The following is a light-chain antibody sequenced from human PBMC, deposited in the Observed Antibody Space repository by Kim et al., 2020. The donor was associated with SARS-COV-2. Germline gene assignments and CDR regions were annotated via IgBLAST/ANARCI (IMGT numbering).Light chain of an antibody. CDR1: SGHSSYA. V-gene: IGLV4-69*01. Sequence: SVKLTCTLSSGHSSYAIAWHQQQQEKGPRDLMKLNSDGSHSKGDGIPDRFSGYSSGAERYLPISSLQSEDEADYYCQTWGTGSWVFGGGTQLTVL. CDR3: QTWGTGSWV. CDR2: LNSDGSH. J-gene: IGLJ3*02.